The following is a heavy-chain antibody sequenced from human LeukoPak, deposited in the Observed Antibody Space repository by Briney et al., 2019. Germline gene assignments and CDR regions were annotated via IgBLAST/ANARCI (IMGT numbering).Heavy chain of an antibody. CDR1: GFTFDDYA. V-gene: IGHV3-9*01. CDR2: ISWNSGSI. J-gene: IGHJ4*02. D-gene: IGHD6-13*01. Sequence: PGGSLRLSCAASGFTFDDYAMHWVRQAPGKGLEWVSGISWNSGSIGYADSVKGRFTISRDNAKNSLYLQMNSLRAEDTALYYCAKDIWYSSRGALDYGGQGTRVTVPS. CDR3: AKDIWYSSRGALDY.